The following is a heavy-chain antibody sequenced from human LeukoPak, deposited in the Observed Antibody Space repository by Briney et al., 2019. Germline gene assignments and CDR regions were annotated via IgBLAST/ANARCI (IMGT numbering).Heavy chain of an antibody. CDR2: ISAYNGNT. J-gene: IGHJ5*02. D-gene: IGHD6-6*01. V-gene: IGHV1-18*01. CDR1: GYTFTTYG. CDR3: ARDLIAARPNWYDP. Sequence: ASVKVSCKASGYTFTTYGISWARQAPGQGLEWMGWISAYNGNTNYAQKLQGRVTMTTDTSTSTAYMELRSLRSDDTAVYYCARDLIAARPNWYDPWGQGTLVTVAS.